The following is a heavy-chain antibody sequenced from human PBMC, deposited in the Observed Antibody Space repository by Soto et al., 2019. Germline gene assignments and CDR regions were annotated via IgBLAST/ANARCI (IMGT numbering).Heavy chain of an antibody. CDR3: ARLPIVGATNPYWYYYGMDV. CDR1: GYSFTSYW. J-gene: IGHJ6*02. V-gene: IGHV5-51*01. CDR2: IYPGDSDT. Sequence: GESLKISCKGSGYSFTSYWIGWVRQMPGKGLEWMGIIYPGDSDTRYSPSFQGQVTISAEKSISTAYLQWSSLKASDTAMYYCARLPIVGATNPYWYYYGMDVWGQGTTVTVSS. D-gene: IGHD1-26*01.